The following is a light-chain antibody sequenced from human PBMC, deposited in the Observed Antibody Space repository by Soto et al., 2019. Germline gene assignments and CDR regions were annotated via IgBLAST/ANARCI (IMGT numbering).Light chain of an antibody. CDR2: GAS. J-gene: IGKJ1*01. CDR3: QQYNDWPPKQT. V-gene: IGKV3-15*01. Sequence: EVVMTQSPVTLSVSPGERATLSCRASQSITTNLAWYQQKPGQAPRLLIYGASTRATGVPARFSGSGSGTQFTLTINSLQSEDFAVYYCQQYNDWPPKQTFGQGTRVDFK. CDR1: QSITTN.